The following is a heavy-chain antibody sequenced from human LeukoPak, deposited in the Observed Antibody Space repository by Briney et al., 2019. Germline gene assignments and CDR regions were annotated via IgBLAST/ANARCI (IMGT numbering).Heavy chain of an antibody. J-gene: IGHJ3*02. CDR3: ARDRGGGRYYDFWSGYYGMLDAFDI. D-gene: IGHD3-3*01. CDR1: GFTFSSYA. CDR2: ISYDGSNK. V-gene: IGHV3-30*04. Sequence: GGSLRLSCAASGFTFSSYAMHWVRQAPGKGLEWVAAISYDGSNKYYADSVKGRFTISRDNSKNTLYLQMNSLRAEDTAVYYCARDRGGGRYYDFWSGYYGMLDAFDIWGQGTMVTVSS.